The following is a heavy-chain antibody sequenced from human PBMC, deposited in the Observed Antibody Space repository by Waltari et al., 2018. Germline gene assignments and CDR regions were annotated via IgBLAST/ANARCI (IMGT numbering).Heavy chain of an antibody. Sequence: QVQLVESGGGVVQPGRSLRLSCAASGFTFSSYAMHWVRQAPGKGLEWVAVISYDGSNKYYADSVKGRFTISRDNSKNTLYLQMNSLRAEDTAVYYCAREGVTINFDYWGQGTLVTVSS. CDR2: ISYDGSNK. D-gene: IGHD4-17*01. CDR1: GFTFSSYA. V-gene: IGHV3-30-3*01. J-gene: IGHJ4*02. CDR3: AREGVTINFDY.